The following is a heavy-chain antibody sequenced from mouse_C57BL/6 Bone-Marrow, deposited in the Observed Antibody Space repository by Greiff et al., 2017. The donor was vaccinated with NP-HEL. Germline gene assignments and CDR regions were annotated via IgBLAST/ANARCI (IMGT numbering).Heavy chain of an antibody. CDR3: ARQLRLSFDY. D-gene: IGHD3-2*02. V-gene: IGHV1-26*01. Sequence: EVQLQQSGPELVKPGASVKISCKASGYTFTDYYMNWVKQSHGKSLEWIGDINPNNGGTSYNQKFKGKATLTVDKSSSTAYMELRSLTSEDSAVYYCARQLRLSFDYWGQGTTLTVSS. J-gene: IGHJ2*01. CDR2: INPNNGGT. CDR1: GYTFTDYY.